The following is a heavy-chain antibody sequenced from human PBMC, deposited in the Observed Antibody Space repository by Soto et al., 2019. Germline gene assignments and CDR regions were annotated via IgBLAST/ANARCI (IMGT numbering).Heavy chain of an antibody. V-gene: IGHV3-7*04. CDR1: GFTFSMRW. J-gene: IGHJ4*02. Sequence: EVQLVESGGGLVQPGGSLRLSCAASGFTFSMRWMTWVRQAPGKGLEWVAHIKQDGSEKDYVDSVKGRFTISRDNAKNSLFLQMHSLRDEDTALYFCARDPSPDSSGWYYFEYWGQGTLVTVSS. CDR2: IKQDGSEK. CDR3: ARDPSPDSSGWYYFEY. D-gene: IGHD6-19*01.